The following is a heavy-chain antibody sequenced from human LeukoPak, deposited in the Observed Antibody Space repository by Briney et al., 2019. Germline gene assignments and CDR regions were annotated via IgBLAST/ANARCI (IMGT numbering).Heavy chain of an antibody. V-gene: IGHV3-48*03. CDR1: GFTFSSYE. D-gene: IGHD5-12*01. J-gene: IGHJ4*02. CDR3: ARVGVATIFDY. CDR2: ISSSAGTI. Sequence: GGSLRLSCAASGFTFSSYEMNWVRQAPGKGLERVSYISSSAGTIYYADSVKGRFTISRDNAKNSLYLQMNSLRAEDTAVYYCARVGVATIFDYWGQGTLVTVSS.